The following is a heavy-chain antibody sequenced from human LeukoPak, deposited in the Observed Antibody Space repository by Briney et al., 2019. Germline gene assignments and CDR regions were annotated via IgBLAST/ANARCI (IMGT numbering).Heavy chain of an antibody. J-gene: IGHJ4*02. V-gene: IGHV3-30*02. CDR3: AKESQLSYGGTFYSDY. D-gene: IGHD1-26*01. Sequence: GGSLRLSCAASGFTFSSYGMNWVRQAPGKGLEWVAFIRYDRSNKYYADSVKGRFTISRDSSKNTLYLEMNSLRAEDTAVYYCAKESQLSYGGTFYSDYWGQGTLVTVSS. CDR2: IRYDRSNK. CDR1: GFTFSSYG.